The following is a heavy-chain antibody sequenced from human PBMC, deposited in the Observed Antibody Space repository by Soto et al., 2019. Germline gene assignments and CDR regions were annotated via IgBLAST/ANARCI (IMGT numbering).Heavy chain of an antibody. CDR1: GFTISNAW. D-gene: IGHD3-9*01. V-gene: IGHV3-15*07. CDR2: IKSKTDGGTT. Sequence: PGGSLRLSCAASGFTISNAWMNWVRQAPGKGLEWVGRIKSKTDGGTTDYAAPVKGRFTISRDDSKNTLYLQMNSLKTEDTAVYYCTTYYYDFLTGYPFDYWGQGTLVNVSS. CDR3: TTYYYDFLTGYPFDY. J-gene: IGHJ4*02.